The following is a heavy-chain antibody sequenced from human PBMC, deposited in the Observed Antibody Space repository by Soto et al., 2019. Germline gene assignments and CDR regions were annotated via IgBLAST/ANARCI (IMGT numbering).Heavy chain of an antibody. CDR2: INPNSGKA. CDR1: GYTFTSYD. V-gene: IGHV1-8*01. D-gene: IGHD3-22*01. J-gene: IGHJ4*01. Sequence: ASVKVSCKASGYTFTSYDINWVRQAPGQGLEWMGWINPNSGKANYAQKFQGRVTMTRDKSTSTAYMELSSLRSEDTAVYYCARDSSGSYYFDYWG. CDR3: ARDSSGSYYFDY.